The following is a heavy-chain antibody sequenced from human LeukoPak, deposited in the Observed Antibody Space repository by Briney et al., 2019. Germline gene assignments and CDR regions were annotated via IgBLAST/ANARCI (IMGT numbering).Heavy chain of an antibody. CDR3: AKLGYSSDY. D-gene: IGHD5-18*01. CDR2: ISWNSGSI. Sequence: GGFLRLSCAASGFTIDDYAMHWVRQAPGKGLEWVSGISWNSGSIGYADSVKGRFTISRDNAKNSLYLQMNSLRAEDTALYYCAKLGYSSDYWGQGTLVTVSS. J-gene: IGHJ4*02. CDR1: GFTIDDYA. V-gene: IGHV3-9*01.